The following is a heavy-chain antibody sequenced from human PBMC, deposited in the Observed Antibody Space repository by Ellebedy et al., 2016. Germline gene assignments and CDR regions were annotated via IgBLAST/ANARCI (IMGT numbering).Heavy chain of an antibody. CDR3: AREVADEFSGGLDL. Sequence: ASVKVSXXASGYNFIAYYMSWVRQAPGQGLEWMGWFNPKSGDTNIGEKFQGRVTMTWDTSLNTAYLEVSRLGPDDTAVYYCAREVADEFSGGLDLWGHGTLVTVSS. V-gene: IGHV1-2*02. CDR1: GYNFIAYY. CDR2: FNPKSGDT. D-gene: IGHD2-15*01. J-gene: IGHJ5*02.